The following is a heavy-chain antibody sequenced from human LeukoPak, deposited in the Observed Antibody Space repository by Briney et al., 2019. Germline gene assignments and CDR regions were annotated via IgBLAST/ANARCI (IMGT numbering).Heavy chain of an antibody. D-gene: IGHD3-3*01. CDR2: IIPIFGTA. CDR1: GGTFSSYA. Sequence: ASVKVSCKASGGTFSSYAISWVRQAPGQGLEWMGGIIPIFGTANYAQKFQGRVTITADESMSTAYMELSSLRSEDTAVYYCARANVLRFLEWLLVGWFDPWGQGTLVTVSS. CDR3: ARANVLRFLEWLLVGWFDP. J-gene: IGHJ5*02. V-gene: IGHV1-69*01.